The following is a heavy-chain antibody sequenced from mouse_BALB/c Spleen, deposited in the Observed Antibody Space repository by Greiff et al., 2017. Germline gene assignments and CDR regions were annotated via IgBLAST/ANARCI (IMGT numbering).Heavy chain of an antibody. V-gene: IGHV14-3*02. CDR2: IDPANGNT. CDR3: ARGGILGYFDY. CDR1: GFNIKDSY. D-gene: IGHD3-3*01. J-gene: IGHJ2*01. Sequence: VQLQQSGAELVKPGASVKLSCTASGFNIKDSYMHWVKQRPDQGLEWIGRIDPANGNTKYAPKFQGKATITADTSSTTAYLQLSSLTSEDTAVYYCARGGILGYFDYWGQGTTVTVSA.